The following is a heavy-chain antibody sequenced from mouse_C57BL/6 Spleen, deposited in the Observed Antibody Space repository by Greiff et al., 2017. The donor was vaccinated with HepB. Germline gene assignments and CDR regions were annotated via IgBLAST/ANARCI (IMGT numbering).Heavy chain of an antibody. CDR2: ISDGGSYT. CDR3: ARDYGSSPFDY. CDR1: GFTFSSYA. D-gene: IGHD1-1*01. V-gene: IGHV5-4*01. J-gene: IGHJ2*01. Sequence: EVKLQESGGGLVKPGGSLKLSCAASGFTFSSYAMSWVRQTPEKRLEWVATISDGGSYTYYPDNVKGRFTISRDNAKNNLYLQMSHLKSEDTAMYYCARDYGSSPFDYWGQGTTLTVSS.